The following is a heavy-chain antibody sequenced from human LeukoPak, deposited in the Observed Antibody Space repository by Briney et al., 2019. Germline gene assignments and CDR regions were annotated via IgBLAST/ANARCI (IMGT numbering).Heavy chain of an antibody. D-gene: IGHD2-15*01. J-gene: IGHJ3*02. Sequence: SETLSLTCTVSGGSISSYYWSWIRQPPGKGLEWIGYIYYSGSTNYNPSLKSRVTISVDTSKNQFSLKLSSVTAADTAVYYCARIRSGTNYSFDIWGQGTMVTVSS. CDR1: GGSISSYY. CDR2: IYYSGST. CDR3: ARIRSGTNYSFDI. V-gene: IGHV4-59*01.